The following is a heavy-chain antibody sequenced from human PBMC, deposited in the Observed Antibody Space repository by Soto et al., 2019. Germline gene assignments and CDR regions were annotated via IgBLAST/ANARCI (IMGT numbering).Heavy chain of an antibody. CDR3: ARRPGITIFGVVNYYYYGMDV. J-gene: IGHJ6*02. D-gene: IGHD3-3*01. CDR1: GGTFSSYA. CDR2: IIPICGTA. V-gene: IGHV1-69*01. Sequence: QVQLVQSGAEVKKPGSSVKVSCKASGGTFSSYAISWVRQAPGQGLEWMGGIIPICGTANYAQKFQGRVKITAYESTSTAYMELSSLRSEDTAVYYCARRPGITIFGVVNYYYYGMDVWGQGTTVTVSS.